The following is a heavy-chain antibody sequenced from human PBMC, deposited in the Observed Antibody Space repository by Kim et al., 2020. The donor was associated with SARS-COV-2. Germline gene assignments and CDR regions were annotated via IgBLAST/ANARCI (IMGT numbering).Heavy chain of an antibody. D-gene: IGHD2-2*02. J-gene: IGHJ6*02. CDR3: ARGIRPVAIPGMDV. Sequence: YRPSFQGQVTISADKSLSTAYVQWSSLKASDTAMYYCARGIRPVAIPGMDVWGQGTAVTVSS. V-gene: IGHV5-51*01.